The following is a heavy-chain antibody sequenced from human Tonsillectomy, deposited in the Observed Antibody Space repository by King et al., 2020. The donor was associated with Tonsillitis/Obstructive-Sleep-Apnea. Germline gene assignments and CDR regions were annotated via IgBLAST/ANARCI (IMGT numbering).Heavy chain of an antibody. J-gene: IGHJ6*02. V-gene: IGHV3-11*06. CDR1: GFTFSDYY. CDR3: ARAQHDFWSSNCCFAMDV. Sequence: VQLVESGGGLVKPGGSLRLSCTASGFTFSDYYMTWIRQAPGKGLEWISYISSRSSYTNYADSVKGRFTISRDNAKNSLYLQMNSLRPEDMAVYYCARAQHDFWSSNCCFAMDVWGQGTTVTVSS. CDR2: ISSRSSYT. D-gene: IGHD3-3*01.